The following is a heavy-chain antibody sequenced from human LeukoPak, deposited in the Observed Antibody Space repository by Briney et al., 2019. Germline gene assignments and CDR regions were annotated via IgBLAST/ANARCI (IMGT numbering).Heavy chain of an antibody. Sequence: GGSLRLSCAASGFTFSSYAMSWVRQAPGKGMEWVSAISSRGDYTYYADSVKGRFTLSRDNSKNTLFLQMNSLRAEDTAVYYCVRQLGCCSDGSCYFDYWGQGTLVTVSS. D-gene: IGHD2-15*01. CDR3: VRQLGCCSDGSCYFDY. CDR2: ISSRGDYT. V-gene: IGHV3-23*01. J-gene: IGHJ4*02. CDR1: GFTFSSYA.